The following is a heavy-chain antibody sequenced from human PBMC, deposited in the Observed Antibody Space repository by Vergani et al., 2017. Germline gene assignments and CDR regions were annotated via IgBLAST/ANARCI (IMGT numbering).Heavy chain of an antibody. Sequence: QVQLVQSGAEVKKPGSSVKVSCKASGGTFSSYAISWVRQAPGQGLEWMGGIIPIFGTANYAQKFQGRVTITADESTSTAYMELSSQRSEDTAVYYCARGNRGSGLYDDGMDVWGQGTTVTVSS. D-gene: IGHD3-10*01. J-gene: IGHJ6*02. V-gene: IGHV1-69*01. CDR3: ARGNRGSGLYDDGMDV. CDR2: IIPIFGTA. CDR1: GGTFSSYA.